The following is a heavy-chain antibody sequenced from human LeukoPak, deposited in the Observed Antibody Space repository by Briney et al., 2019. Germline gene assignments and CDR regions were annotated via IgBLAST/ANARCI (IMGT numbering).Heavy chain of an antibody. Sequence: SETLSLTCAVSGYSISSGYFWGWIRQPPGKGLQWIGSMYHTGTAYYNPSLKSRVTISVDTSKNQFSLKLSSVTAADTAVYYCARGSGDYGDLDYWGQGTLVTVSS. V-gene: IGHV4-38-2*01. CDR3: ARGSGDYGDLDY. D-gene: IGHD4-17*01. J-gene: IGHJ4*02. CDR1: GYSISSGYF. CDR2: MYHTGTA.